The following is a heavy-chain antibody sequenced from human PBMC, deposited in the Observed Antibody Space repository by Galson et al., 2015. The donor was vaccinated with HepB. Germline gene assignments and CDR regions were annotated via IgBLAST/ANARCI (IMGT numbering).Heavy chain of an antibody. CDR1: GGTLSNYA. CDR3: ARGLQGGMTSTVTFY. D-gene: IGHD4-17*01. V-gene: IGHV1-69*13. J-gene: IGHJ4*02. Sequence: SVKVSCKASGGTLSNYAVSWVRQAPGQGLEWMGAIIPMFRTPYYARKFQGRVTITADESMNTVYMDLSSLKSDDTAVYYCARGLQGGMTSTVTFYWGQGTLVTGSS. CDR2: IIPMFRTP.